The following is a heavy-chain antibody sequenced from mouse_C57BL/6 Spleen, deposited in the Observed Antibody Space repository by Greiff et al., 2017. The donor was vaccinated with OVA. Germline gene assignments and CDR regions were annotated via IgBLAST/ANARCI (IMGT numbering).Heavy chain of an antibody. CDR3: ARRKSGDGYYVYYAMDY. J-gene: IGHJ4*01. D-gene: IGHD2-3*01. CDR1: GFSLTSYG. CDR2: IWGVGST. V-gene: IGHV2-6*01. Sequence: VQLQESGPGLVAPSQSLSITCTVSGFSLTSYGVDWVRQSPGKGLEWLGVIWGVGSTNYNSALKSRLSISKDNSKSQVFLKMNSLQTDDTAMYYCARRKSGDGYYVYYAMDYWGQGTSVTVSS.